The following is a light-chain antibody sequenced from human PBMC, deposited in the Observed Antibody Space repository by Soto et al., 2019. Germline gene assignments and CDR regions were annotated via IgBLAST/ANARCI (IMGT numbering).Light chain of an antibody. V-gene: IGKV1-33*01. Sequence: DIQMTQSPSSLSASVGDRVTITCQASQDIRKYLSWYQQKPGRAPKLLIYGASNLETGVPSRFSGSGYGSDFTFTISSLQPEDVATYYCQHYDHLPPFTFGPGTTVAVK. CDR1: QDIRKY. J-gene: IGKJ3*01. CDR2: GAS. CDR3: QHYDHLPPFT.